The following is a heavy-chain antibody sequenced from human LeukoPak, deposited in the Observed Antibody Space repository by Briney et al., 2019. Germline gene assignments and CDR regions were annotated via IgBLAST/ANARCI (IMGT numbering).Heavy chain of an antibody. CDR2: FYSSGST. Sequence: PSETLSLTCIVSGGSISSYYWSWIRQPAGKGLEWIGRFYSSGSTTYNPSLKSRVTISADTSKNQFSLKLNSVTAADTAVYYCARTRFNYNCFDYWGQGALVTVSS. CDR3: ARTRFNYNCFDY. D-gene: IGHD5-24*01. CDR1: GGSISSYY. V-gene: IGHV4-4*07. J-gene: IGHJ4*02.